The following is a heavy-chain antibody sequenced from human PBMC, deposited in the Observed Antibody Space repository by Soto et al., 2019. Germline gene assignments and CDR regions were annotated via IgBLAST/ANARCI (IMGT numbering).Heavy chain of an antibody. V-gene: IGHV3-74*01. CDR1: GLTFSGYW. Sequence: EVQLVESGGDLVQPGGSLRLSCAASGLTFSGYWMHWVRQAPGKGLVWVSRVNSDGTSTAYADSVKGRFTISRDNAKNTLYLQMNSLRAEDTAVYYCARGGTGGYWGQGTLVTVSS. D-gene: IGHD3-16*01. J-gene: IGHJ4*02. CDR3: ARGGTGGY. CDR2: VNSDGTST.